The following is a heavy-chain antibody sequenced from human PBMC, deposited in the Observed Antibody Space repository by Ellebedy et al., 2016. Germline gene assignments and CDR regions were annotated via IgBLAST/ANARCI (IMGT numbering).Heavy chain of an antibody. CDR3: VTRHNGGFDI. CDR1: TNSFRSYA. Sequence: GESLKISXVSSTNSFRSYAMHWVRQAPGEGLEWLAIISFHTTNRFYADSVRGRFTISRDSSKKTLFLQMTSLGAEDTAVYYCVTRHNGGFDIWGQGTMVTVSS. D-gene: IGHD4-23*01. J-gene: IGHJ3*02. V-gene: IGHV3-30*14. CDR2: ISFHTTNR.